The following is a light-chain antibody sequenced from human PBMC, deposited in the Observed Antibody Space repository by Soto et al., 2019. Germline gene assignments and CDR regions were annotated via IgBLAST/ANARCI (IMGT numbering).Light chain of an antibody. V-gene: IGKV4-1*01. CDR2: WAS. CDR3: QQYYNPYT. Sequence: DIVMTQSPDSLAVSLGERATINCKSSQSVLHSSNNKNYLAWYQQKPGQPPKLIIYWASARESGVPDRFSGSGSGTDFTLTISSLQAEDVAVYYWQQYYNPYTFGQGTKLEIK. J-gene: IGKJ2*01. CDR1: QSVLHSSNNKNY.